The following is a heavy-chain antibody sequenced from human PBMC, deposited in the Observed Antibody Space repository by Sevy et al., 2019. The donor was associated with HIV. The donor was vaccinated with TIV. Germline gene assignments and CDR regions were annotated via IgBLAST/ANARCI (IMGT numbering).Heavy chain of an antibody. CDR1: GYTFSSYG. D-gene: IGHD3-22*01. V-gene: IGHV1-18*01. CDR3: ARGVLDSDYERSGYYFDY. CDR2: ISGYNGDT. J-gene: IGHJ4*02. Sequence: GPSVKVSCKASGYTFSSYGISWVRQAPGQGLEWMGWISGYNGDTNYAQKFQGRLTMTTDTSASTAYLELRSLRSDDTAVYRCARGVLDSDYERSGYYFDYWGQGTLVTVSS.